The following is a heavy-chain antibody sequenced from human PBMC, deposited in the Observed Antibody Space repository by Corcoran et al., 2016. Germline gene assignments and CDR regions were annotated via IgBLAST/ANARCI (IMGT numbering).Heavy chain of an antibody. Sequence: QLQLQESGPGLVKPSETLSLTCTVSGGSISSSSYYWGWIRQPPGKGLEWIGSIYYSGSTYYNPSLKSQVTISVDTSNNQFSLKLSSVTAADTAVYYCARVDDYYDSSGSNPYWYFDLWGRGTLVTVSS. J-gene: IGHJ2*01. V-gene: IGHV4-39*07. CDR1: GGSISSSSYY. D-gene: IGHD3-22*01. CDR3: ARVDDYYDSSGSNPYWYFDL. CDR2: IYYSGST.